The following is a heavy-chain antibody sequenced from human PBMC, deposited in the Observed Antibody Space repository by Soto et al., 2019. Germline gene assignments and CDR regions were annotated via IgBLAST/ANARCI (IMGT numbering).Heavy chain of an antibody. D-gene: IGHD5-12*01. CDR3: ARDRMATTYYYYGMDV. Sequence: GGSLRLSCAASGFTFSSYSMNWVRQAPGRGLEWVSSISSSSSYIYYADSVKGRFTISRDNAKNSLYLQMNSLRAEDTAVYYCARDRMATTYYYYGMDVWGQGTTVTVSS. J-gene: IGHJ6*02. V-gene: IGHV3-21*01. CDR2: ISSSSSYI. CDR1: GFTFSSYS.